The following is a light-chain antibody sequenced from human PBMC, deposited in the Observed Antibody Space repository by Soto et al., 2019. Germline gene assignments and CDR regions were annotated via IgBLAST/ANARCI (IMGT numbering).Light chain of an antibody. CDR2: GAS. J-gene: IGKJ4*01. Sequence: EIVMTQSPATLSVSPGGRATLSCRASQSVSSNLAWYQQKPGQAPRLLIYGASTRATGFPARFSGSGSGTEFTLTISSLQSEDFAVYCCKQYKNWPLTFGGGTRVEIK. CDR1: QSVSSN. V-gene: IGKV3-15*01. CDR3: KQYKNWPLT.